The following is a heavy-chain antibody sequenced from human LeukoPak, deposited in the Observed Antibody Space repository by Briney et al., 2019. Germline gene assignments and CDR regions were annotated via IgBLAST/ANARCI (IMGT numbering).Heavy chain of an antibody. Sequence: ASVKVSCKASGYTFTDYYMHWVRQAPGQGLEWMGWINPNRGGTNYAQKFQGRVTMTRDTSISTAYMELSRLRSDDTAVYYCARASYYYDSSGYPVYYFDYWGQGTLVTVSS. CDR2: INPNRGGT. D-gene: IGHD3-22*01. V-gene: IGHV1-2*02. J-gene: IGHJ4*02. CDR1: GYTFTDYY. CDR3: ARASYYYDSSGYPVYYFDY.